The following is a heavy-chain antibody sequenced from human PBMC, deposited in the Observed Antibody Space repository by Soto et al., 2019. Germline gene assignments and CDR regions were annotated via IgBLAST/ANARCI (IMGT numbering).Heavy chain of an antibody. J-gene: IGHJ4*02. CDR3: AKDPKFSGYDVDFDY. V-gene: IGHV3-66*01. D-gene: IGHD5-12*01. Sequence: PGGSLRLSCAASGFTVSSNYMSWVRQAPGKGLEWVSVIYSGGSTYYADSVKGRFTISRDNSKNTLYLQMNSLRAEDTAVYYCAKDPKFSGYDVDFDYWGQGTLVTVSS. CDR2: IYSGGST. CDR1: GFTVSSNY.